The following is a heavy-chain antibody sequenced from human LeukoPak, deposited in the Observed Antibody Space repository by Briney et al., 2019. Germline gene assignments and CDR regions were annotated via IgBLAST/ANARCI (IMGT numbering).Heavy chain of an antibody. CDR1: GFTFSSYS. D-gene: IGHD3-10*01. Sequence: GGSLRLSCAASGFTFSSYSMNWVRQAPGKGLEWVSSISSSSSYIYYADSVKGRFTISRDNAKNSLYLQMNSLSAEVTAVYYCARLCSSGQKSGADYWGQGTLVTVSS. CDR3: ARLCSSGQKSGADY. V-gene: IGHV3-21*01. CDR2: ISSSSSYI. J-gene: IGHJ4*02.